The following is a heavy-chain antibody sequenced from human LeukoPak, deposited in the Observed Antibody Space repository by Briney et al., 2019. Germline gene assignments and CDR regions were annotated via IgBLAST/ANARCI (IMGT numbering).Heavy chain of an antibody. D-gene: IGHD6-13*01. CDR1: GFTFSSCA. V-gene: IGHV3-23*01. CDR3: ATNSSSWYIDQ. J-gene: IGHJ4*02. Sequence: GGSLRLSCAASGFTFSSCAMTWVRQAPGKGLQWVSDISGNGYSTYYADSLKGRFTISRDNSKNTLYLQMNSLRAEDTDVYYCATNSSSWYIDQWGQGTLVTVSS. CDR2: ISGNGYST.